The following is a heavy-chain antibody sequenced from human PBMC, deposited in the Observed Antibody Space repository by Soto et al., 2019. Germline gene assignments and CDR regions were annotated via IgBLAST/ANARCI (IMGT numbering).Heavy chain of an antibody. J-gene: IGHJ3*01. CDR2: ISGGGGSI. CDR3: AKGKSSNYVSHAFDV. D-gene: IGHD3-10*02. CDR1: GFNFNTYA. V-gene: IGHV3-23*01. Sequence: WGSLRLSCAASGFNFNTYAMSCVRQAPWKGLEWVSGISGGGGSIHYVDSVKGRFTISRDNSKNTLYLQMSSLRGEDTAVYYCAKGKSSNYVSHAFDVWGRGTMVTVSS.